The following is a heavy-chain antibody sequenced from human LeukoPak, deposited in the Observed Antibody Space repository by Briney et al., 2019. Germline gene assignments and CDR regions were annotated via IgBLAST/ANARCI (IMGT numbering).Heavy chain of an antibody. D-gene: IGHD5-18*01. CDR2: IYYSGST. J-gene: IGHJ3*02. CDR1: GGSISSGGYY. CDR3: ARDQNTAMVPTHAFDI. V-gene: IGHV4-31*03. Sequence: SETLSLTCTVSGGSISSGGYYWSWIRQHPGKGLVWIGYIYYSGSTYYNPSLKSRVTISVDTSKNQFSLKLSSVTAADTAVYYCARDQNTAMVPTHAFDIWGQGTMVTVSS.